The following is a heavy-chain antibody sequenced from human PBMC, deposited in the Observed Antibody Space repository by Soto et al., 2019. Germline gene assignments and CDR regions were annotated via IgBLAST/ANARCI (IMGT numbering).Heavy chain of an antibody. J-gene: IGHJ6*02. CDR1: GFTFSSYW. Sequence: EVQLVESGGGLVQPGGSLRLSCAASGFTFSSYWMSWVRQAPGKGLEWVANIKQDGSEKYYVDSVKGRFTISRDNAKNSLYLQMNSLRAEDTAVYYCARGDIVVVPAAIPHYYYYYGMDVWGQGTTVTVSS. D-gene: IGHD2-2*01. V-gene: IGHV3-7*01. CDR2: IKQDGSEK. CDR3: ARGDIVVVPAAIPHYYYYYGMDV.